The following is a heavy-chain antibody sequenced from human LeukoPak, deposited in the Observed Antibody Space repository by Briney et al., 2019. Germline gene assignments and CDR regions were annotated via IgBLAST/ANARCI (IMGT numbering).Heavy chain of an antibody. Sequence: SETLSLTCTVSGGSISSYYWSWIRQPPGKGLEWIGYIYYSGSTNYNPSLKSRVTISVDTSKNQFSLKLGSVTAADTAVYYCAGRSMVRVDYWGQGTLVTVSS. J-gene: IGHJ4*02. CDR1: GGSISSYY. CDR2: IYYSGST. CDR3: AGRSMVRVDY. V-gene: IGHV4-59*01. D-gene: IGHD3-10*01.